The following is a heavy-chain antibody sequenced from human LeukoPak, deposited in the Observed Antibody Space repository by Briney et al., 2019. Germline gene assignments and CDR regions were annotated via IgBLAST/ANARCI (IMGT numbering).Heavy chain of an antibody. V-gene: IGHV3-30*04. D-gene: IGHD6-19*01. Sequence: GGSLRLSCAASGFTFTRHNIHWVRQAPGKGLEWVAVISYDGRNIYYADSVKGRFTISRDNSKNTLYLQMNSLRTEDTAVYCCAREYTSGWFDYWGQGTLVTVSS. CDR2: ISYDGRNI. CDR1: GFTFTRHN. J-gene: IGHJ4*02. CDR3: AREYTSGWFDY.